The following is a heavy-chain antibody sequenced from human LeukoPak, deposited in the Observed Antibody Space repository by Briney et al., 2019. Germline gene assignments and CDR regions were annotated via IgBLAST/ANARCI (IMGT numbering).Heavy chain of an antibody. V-gene: IGHV3-30*03. D-gene: IGHD3-10*01. CDR2: ISYDGGFQ. Sequence: GKSLRLSCVVSGFTFSSYGVHWVRQTPDKGLEWLAVISYDGGFQTYADSVRGRFTISRDNSKNTLYLQMSGLLIEDTAMYYCARDGDTAIRGVNFDYWGQGTLVTVSS. J-gene: IGHJ4*02. CDR1: GFTFSSYG. CDR3: ARDGDTAIRGVNFDY.